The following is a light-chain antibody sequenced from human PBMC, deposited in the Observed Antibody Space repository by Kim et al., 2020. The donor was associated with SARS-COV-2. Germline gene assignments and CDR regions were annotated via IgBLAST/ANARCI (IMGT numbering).Light chain of an antibody. CDR3: NSYTVTSTWV. CDR1: GSDVGAYAY. Sequence: GQSITISCTGSGSDVGAYAYVSWYQQHPGKAPKLIIYDVTTRPSGVSARFSGSKSGNTASLTISGLQADDEADYYCNSYTVTSTWVFGGGTRLTVL. J-gene: IGLJ3*02. V-gene: IGLV2-14*03. CDR2: DVT.